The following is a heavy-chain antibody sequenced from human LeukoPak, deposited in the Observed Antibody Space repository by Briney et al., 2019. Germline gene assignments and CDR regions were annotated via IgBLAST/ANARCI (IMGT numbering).Heavy chain of an antibody. CDR1: GFTFSNYA. Sequence: GGSLRLSCAASGFTFSNYAMRWVRQAPGKGLEWVSGISGSGGSTYYADSVEGRFTISRDNSKNTLYVQMNSLRAEDTAVYYCAKEGSSGSYYDSWGQGTLVTVSS. CDR3: AKEGSSGSYYDS. V-gene: IGHV3-23*01. J-gene: IGHJ5*01. CDR2: ISGSGGST. D-gene: IGHD3-10*01.